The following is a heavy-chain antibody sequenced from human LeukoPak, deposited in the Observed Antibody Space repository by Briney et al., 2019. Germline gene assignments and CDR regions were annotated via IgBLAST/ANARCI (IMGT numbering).Heavy chain of an antibody. CDR1: GGSISSYY. Sequence: PSETLSLTRTPAGGSISSYYWSWIRQPAGKGLECIGRIYTTGSTNYNPSLKSRVTMSVDTSKNQCSMKLSSLTAAVPAAYYCARDSSSGLFTPWGQRTLVTVSS. V-gene: IGHV4-4*07. D-gene: IGHD6-19*01. CDR2: IYTTGST. J-gene: IGHJ5*01. CDR3: ARDSSSGLFTP.